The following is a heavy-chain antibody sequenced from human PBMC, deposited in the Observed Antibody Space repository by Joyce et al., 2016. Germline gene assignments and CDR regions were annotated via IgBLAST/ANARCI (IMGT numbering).Heavy chain of an antibody. CDR3: ARPVYCSATTCSGPFHI. Sequence: QVHLQQWGAGLLKPSETLSLTCAVYGGSLNNYFWSWIRQPPGRGLEWIGEINHRGGTTYKPSLRSRVIISVDTSKNQFSLKLTSVAAADTAVYYCARPVYCSATTCSGPFHIWGQGTLVTVSS. D-gene: IGHD2-15*01. CDR1: GGSLNNYF. CDR2: INHRGGT. J-gene: IGHJ3*02. V-gene: IGHV4-34*01.